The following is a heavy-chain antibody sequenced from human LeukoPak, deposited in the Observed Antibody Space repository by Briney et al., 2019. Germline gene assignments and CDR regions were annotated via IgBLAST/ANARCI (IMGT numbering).Heavy chain of an antibody. CDR3: ARDPLAVSDS. D-gene: IGHD3-16*01. CDR1: GFTFSDYY. CDR2: ISSSGSTI. V-gene: IGHV3-11*01. J-gene: IGHJ5*01. Sequence: PGGSLRLSCAASGFTFSDYYMSWIRQAPGKGLEGVSYISSSGSTIYYADSVKGRLTLSRDNAKNSLYLHMNSLRAEDPAVYYRARDPLAVSDSWGQGTLVTVSP.